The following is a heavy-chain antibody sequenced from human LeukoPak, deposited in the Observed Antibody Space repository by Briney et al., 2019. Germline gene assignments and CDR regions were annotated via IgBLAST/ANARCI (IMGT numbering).Heavy chain of an antibody. CDR1: GGSISSYY. Sequence: ASETLSLTCTVSGGSISSYYWSWIRQPAGKGLEWIGRIYTSGSTNYNPSLKSRVTMSVDTSKNQFSLKLSSVTAADTAVYYCAKGSIEYDILTGYYRGDYYFDYWGQGTLVTVSS. V-gene: IGHV4-4*07. CDR2: IYTSGST. CDR3: AKGSIEYDILTGYYRGDYYFDY. J-gene: IGHJ4*02. D-gene: IGHD3-9*01.